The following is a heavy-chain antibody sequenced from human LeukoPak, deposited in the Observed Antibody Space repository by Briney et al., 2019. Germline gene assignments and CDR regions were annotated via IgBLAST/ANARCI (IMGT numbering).Heavy chain of an antibody. CDR2: IYYDGSNK. J-gene: IGHJ4*02. D-gene: IGHD2-21*01. V-gene: IGHV3-33*01. CDR1: GFTFSSYG. Sequence: GRSLRLSCAASGFTFSSYGMHWVRQAQGKGLEWVTLIYYDGSNKYYADFVKGRFTISRDNSKNTVYLQMDSLRAEDTAVYYCARGVMAARLYYFDYWGRGILVTVSS. CDR3: ARGVMAARLYYFDY.